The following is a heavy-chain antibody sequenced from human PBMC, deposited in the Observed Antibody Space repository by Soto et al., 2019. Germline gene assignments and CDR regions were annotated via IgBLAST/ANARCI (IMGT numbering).Heavy chain of an antibody. CDR1: GGTFSTYI. CDR3: AREDYYGSGSYYNNDAFAI. J-gene: IGHJ3*02. Sequence: QAQLVQSGAEVKKPGSSVKVSCKASGGTFSTYIISWVRQAPGHGLEWMGRIIPILGIANYAQNFQGRVTITADKSTSTVYMELSSLRSEDTAVYYWAREDYYGSGSYYNNDAFAIWGQGTMVTVSS. V-gene: IGHV1-69*08. CDR2: IIPILGIA. D-gene: IGHD3-10*01.